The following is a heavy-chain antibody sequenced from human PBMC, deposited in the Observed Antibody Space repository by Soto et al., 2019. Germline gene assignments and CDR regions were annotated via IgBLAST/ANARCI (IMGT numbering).Heavy chain of an antibody. J-gene: IGHJ4*02. V-gene: IGHV1-18*01. CDR2: ISTYNGDT. D-gene: IGHD2-2*01. CDR3: ATLRGSYCLTTSCYY. CDR1: GYTFTRSG. Sequence: GASVKVSCKASGYTFTRSGISWVRQAPGQGLEWMGWISTYNGDTNYAQKFQGRVTMTEDTSTGTAYMELSSLRSEDTAVYYCATLRGSYCLTTSCYYWGQGTLVTVSS.